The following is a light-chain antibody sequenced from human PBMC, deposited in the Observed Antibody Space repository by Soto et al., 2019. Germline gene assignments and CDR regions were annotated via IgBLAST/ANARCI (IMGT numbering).Light chain of an antibody. CDR2: EDD. CDR3: LSFDSDTQV. CDR1: SGSIASNS. Sequence: NFMLTQPHSVSESPGKTVTISCTRISGSIASNSVQWFQQRPGSAPTTVIFEDDQRPSGVPDRFSGSNDSSSNSASLTISGLKTEDEADYYCLSFDSDTQVFGGGTKVTVL. J-gene: IGLJ3*02. V-gene: IGLV6-57*03.